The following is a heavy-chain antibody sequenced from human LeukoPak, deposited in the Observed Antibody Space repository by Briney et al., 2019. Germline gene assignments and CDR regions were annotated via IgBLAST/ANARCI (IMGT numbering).Heavy chain of an antibody. D-gene: IGHD5/OR15-5a*01. CDR3: AGERCVGDSVFDY. V-gene: IGHV1-2*06. J-gene: IGHJ4*02. CDR1: RDIFIDSY. Sequence: ASVTVSFKAPRDIFIDSYIHWVRQAPGQGLEWVGRILPTTGGATYAQKFQDRVTVTSDTSISTAYMDLSRLRSDDTAVYYCAGERCVGDSVFDYWGPGTLVTVSA. CDR2: ILPTTGGA.